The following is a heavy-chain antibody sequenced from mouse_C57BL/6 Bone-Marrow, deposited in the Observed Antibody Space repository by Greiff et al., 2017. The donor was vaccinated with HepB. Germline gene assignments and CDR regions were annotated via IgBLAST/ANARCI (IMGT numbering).Heavy chain of an antibody. CDR2: INPSTGGT. J-gene: IGHJ3*01. V-gene: IGHV1-42*01. D-gene: IGHD3-2*02. CDR3: AREGSSGFPAWFAY. CDR1: GYSFTGYY. Sequence: VQLQQSGPELVKPGASVKISCKASGYSFTGYYMNWVKQSPEKSLEWIGEINPSTGGTTYNQKFKAKATLTVDKSSSTAYMQLKSLTSEDSAVYYCAREGSSGFPAWFAYWGQGTLVTVSA.